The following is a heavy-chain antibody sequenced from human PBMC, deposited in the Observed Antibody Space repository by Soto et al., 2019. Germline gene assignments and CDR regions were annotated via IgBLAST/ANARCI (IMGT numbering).Heavy chain of an antibody. J-gene: IGHJ5*02. CDR2: IHYSGGATYSP. Sequence: SETLSLTCTVSGASIISDGYYWPWIRQHPGKGLEWLGYIHYSGGATYSPSYNPSLKSGIAISVDTSKRLFSLRRTSVSAADTAAYYCSRVPTYYPDSSGYKPFHAWGQGALVT. CDR1: GASIISDGYY. CDR3: SRVPTYYPDSSGYKPFHA. D-gene: IGHD3-22*01. V-gene: IGHV4-31*03.